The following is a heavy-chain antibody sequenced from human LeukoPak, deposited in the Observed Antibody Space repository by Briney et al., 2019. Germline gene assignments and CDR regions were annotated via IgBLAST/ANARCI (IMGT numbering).Heavy chain of an antibody. D-gene: IGHD2-15*01. CDR3: ARDDRGGSSDY. Sequence: SVKVSCKASVCTFSSYAISWVRQAPGQGLEWMGGIIPIFGTANYAQKFQGRVTITADESTSTAYMELSSLRSEDTAVYYCARDDRGGSSDYWGQGTLVTVSS. CDR1: VCTFSSYA. V-gene: IGHV1-69*13. J-gene: IGHJ4*02. CDR2: IIPIFGTA.